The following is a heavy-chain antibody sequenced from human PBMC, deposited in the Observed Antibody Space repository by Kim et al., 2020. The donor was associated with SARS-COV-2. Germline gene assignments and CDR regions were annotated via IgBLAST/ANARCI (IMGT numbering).Heavy chain of an antibody. CDR2: TYYRRSKWYN. V-gene: IGHV6-1*01. CDR1: GDSVSSNSFA. Sequence: SQTLSLTCAISGDSVSSNSFAWNWIRQSPSRGLEWLGRTYYRRSKWYNDYAVSLKGRLTINPDTSKNQYSLHLNSVTPEDTAVYYCAREGAPGWADYWGQGTLVIVSS. J-gene: IGHJ4*02. CDR3: AREGAPGWADY. D-gene: IGHD6-19*01.